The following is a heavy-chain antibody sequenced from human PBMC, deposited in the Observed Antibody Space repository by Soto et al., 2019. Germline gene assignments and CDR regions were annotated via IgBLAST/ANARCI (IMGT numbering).Heavy chain of an antibody. CDR1: GFTFSSYG. CDR2: TWYDGSNK. V-gene: IGHV3-33*01. J-gene: IGHJ4*02. Sequence: QVQLVESGGGVVQPGRSLRVSCAASGFTFSSYGMHWVRQAPGKGLEWVAVTWYDGSNKHYADSVKGRFTISRDNSKKALYLQVNSLIAEDGVVYYYARDWGQQPDYWGEGPLVTVSS. D-gene: IGHD6-13*01. CDR3: ARDWGQQPDY.